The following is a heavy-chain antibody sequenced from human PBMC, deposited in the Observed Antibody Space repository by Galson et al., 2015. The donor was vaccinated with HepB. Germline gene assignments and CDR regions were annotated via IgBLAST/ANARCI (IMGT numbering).Heavy chain of an antibody. J-gene: IGHJ3*02. CDR3: ARHVTSTRPRSPSPYAVDI. D-gene: IGHD6-6*01. CDR1: GDSISGSVYF. Sequence: ETLSLTCTVSGDSISGSVYFWAWIRQSPGKGPEWIGSVHYSGSSYYNSALKSRVSISVDTSQSQYSLRLNSVTAADTGVYYCARHVTSTRPRSPSPYAVDIWGQGTMVTVSS. V-gene: IGHV4-39*01. CDR2: VHYSGSS.